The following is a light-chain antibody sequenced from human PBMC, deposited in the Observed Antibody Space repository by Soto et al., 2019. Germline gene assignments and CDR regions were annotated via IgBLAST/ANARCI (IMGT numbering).Light chain of an antibody. CDR2: EVT. Sequence: QSALTQPASVSGSPGQSITISCTGGSSDIGGYNYVSWFQQHPGKAPKPMIYEVTNRPSGVSNRFSGSKSGSTASLTISGLQAEDEADYYCSSYTSSNTLVFGTGTKVTV. CDR1: SSDIGGYNY. CDR3: SSYTSSNTLV. J-gene: IGLJ1*01. V-gene: IGLV2-14*01.